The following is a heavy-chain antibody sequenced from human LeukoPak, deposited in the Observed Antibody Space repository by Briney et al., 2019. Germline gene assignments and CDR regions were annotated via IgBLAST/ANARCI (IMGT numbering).Heavy chain of an antibody. J-gene: IGHJ5*02. CDR1: GGSISSSSYY. Sequence: SETLSLTCTVSGGSISSSSYYWGWIRQPPGKGLEWIGSIYYSGSTYYNPSLKSRVTISVDTSKNQFSLKLSSVTAADTAVYYCARVTRDSSSWRWWWFDPWGQGTLVTVSS. V-gene: IGHV4-39*07. CDR2: IYYSGST. D-gene: IGHD6-13*01. CDR3: ARVTRDSSSWRWWWFDP.